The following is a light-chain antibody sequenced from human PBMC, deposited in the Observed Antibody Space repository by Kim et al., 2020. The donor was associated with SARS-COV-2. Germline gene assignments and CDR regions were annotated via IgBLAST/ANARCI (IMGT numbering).Light chain of an antibody. CDR3: QQYGSSAIT. CDR1: QSVSSSY. Sequence: SPGERATLTCRASQSVSSSYLAWYKQKPGQAPRLLIYGASSRATGIPDRFSGSGSGTDFTLTISRLEPEDFAVYYCQQYGSSAITFGQGTRLEIK. CDR2: GAS. J-gene: IGKJ5*01. V-gene: IGKV3-20*01.